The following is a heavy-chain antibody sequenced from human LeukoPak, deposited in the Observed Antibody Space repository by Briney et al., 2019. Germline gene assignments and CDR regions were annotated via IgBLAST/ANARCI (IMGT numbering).Heavy chain of an antibody. CDR2: ISAYNGNE. V-gene: IGHV1-18*01. CDR3: DRVGCSGGSCTDY. CDR1: GYTFTSYG. D-gene: IGHD2-15*01. Sequence: ASVKVSCKASGYTFTSYGISWVRQAPGQGLELMGWISAYNGNEKYAKKLQGRVTMTTDTSTSTAYMDLRSLSTDDTAVYYCDRVGCSGGSCTDYWGQGTLVTVSS. J-gene: IGHJ4*02.